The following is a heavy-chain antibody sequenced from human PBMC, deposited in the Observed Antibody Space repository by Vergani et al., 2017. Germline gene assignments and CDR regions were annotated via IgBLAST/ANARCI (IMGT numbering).Heavy chain of an antibody. J-gene: IGHJ6*02. CDR1: GFTFSSYE. V-gene: IGHV3-48*03. Sequence: AASGFTFSSYEMNWVRQAPGKGLEWVSYISSSGSTIYYADSVKGRFTISRDNAKTSLYLQMNSLRAEDTAVYYCASYYYGMDVWGQGTTVTVSS. CDR2: ISSSGSTI. CDR3: ASYYYGMDV.